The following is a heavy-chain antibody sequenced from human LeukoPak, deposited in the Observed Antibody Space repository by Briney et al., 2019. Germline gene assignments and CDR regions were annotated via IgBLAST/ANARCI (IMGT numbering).Heavy chain of an antibody. CDR1: GYTFTIYG. V-gene: IGHV1-18*01. CDR3: ARDVRWHSSGWDRPLFDY. Sequence: GASVKVSCKASGYTFTIYGISWVRQAPGQGLEWMGWITAYNGNTNYAQKRQGRVTMTTETSTSTAYMELRSLRSDDTAMYYCARDVRWHSSGWDRPLFDYWGQGTLVTVSS. J-gene: IGHJ4*02. D-gene: IGHD6-19*01. CDR2: ITAYNGNT.